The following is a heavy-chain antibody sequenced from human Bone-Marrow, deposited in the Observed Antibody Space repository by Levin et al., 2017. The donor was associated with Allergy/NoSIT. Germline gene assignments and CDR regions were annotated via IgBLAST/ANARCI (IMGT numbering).Heavy chain of an antibody. CDR1: GSFISGGYY. V-gene: IGHV4-38-2*02. CDR3: AGYSVGVPPKF. Sequence: KTGGSLRLSCNVSGSFISGGYYWGWIRQPPGKGLEWIGSIYGRGTPYYNPSLKSRVTISLDTSKNQFSLKLTSVTAADTAVFYCAGYSVGVPPKFWGHGTLVTVSS. J-gene: IGHJ3*01. D-gene: IGHD2-2*01. CDR2: IYGRGTP.